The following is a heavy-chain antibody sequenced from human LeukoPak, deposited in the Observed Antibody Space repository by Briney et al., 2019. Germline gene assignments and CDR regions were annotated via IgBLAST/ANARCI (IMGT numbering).Heavy chain of an antibody. CDR2: ISSSSTI. V-gene: IGHV3-48*04. Sequence: PGGSLRLSCAASGFTFSSYSMNWVRQAPGKGLEWVSYISSSSTIYYADSVKGRFTISRDNAKNSLYLQMNSLRAEDTAVYYCARDIVGANANDAFDIWGQGTMVTVSS. CDR3: ARDIVGANANDAFDI. J-gene: IGHJ3*02. CDR1: GFTFSSYS. D-gene: IGHD1-26*01.